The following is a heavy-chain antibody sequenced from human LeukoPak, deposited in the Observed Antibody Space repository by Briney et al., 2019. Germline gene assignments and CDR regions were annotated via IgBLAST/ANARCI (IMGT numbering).Heavy chain of an antibody. V-gene: IGHV3-30*09. CDR1: GFTFRNYA. CDR3: ARFRAATTRFDY. D-gene: IGHD1/OR15-1a*01. J-gene: IGHJ4*02. CDR2: VSFDGSTT. Sequence: GGSLRLSCAASGFTFRNYAMYWVRQAPGRGLEWAAVVSFDGSTTFYSDSVKGRFAISRDNSKNTLYLEMNSLRPEDTAVYYCARFRAATTRFDYWGQGTLVTVSS.